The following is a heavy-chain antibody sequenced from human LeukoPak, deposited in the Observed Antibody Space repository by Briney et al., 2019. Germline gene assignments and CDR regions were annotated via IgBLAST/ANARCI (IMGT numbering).Heavy chain of an antibody. Sequence: GGSLRLSCAASGFTFSSYGMHWVRQAPGKGLEWVSSISSSSSYIYYADSVKGRFTISRDNAKNSLYLQMNSLRAEDTAVYYCVLDRRQTTDYWGQGTLVTVSS. CDR3: VLDRRQTTDY. D-gene: IGHD4-11*01. CDR1: GFTFSSYG. V-gene: IGHV3-21*01. CDR2: ISSSSSYI. J-gene: IGHJ4*02.